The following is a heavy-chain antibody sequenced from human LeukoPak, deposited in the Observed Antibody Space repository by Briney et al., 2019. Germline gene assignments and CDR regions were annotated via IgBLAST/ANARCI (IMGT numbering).Heavy chain of an antibody. J-gene: IGHJ5*02. Sequence: ASVKVSCKASGYTFTSYSMHWVRQAPGQGLEWMGIINPSGGSTSYAQKFQGRVTMTRDMSTSIVYMELSSLGSEDTAVYYCARNRGSSSWLPNWFDPWGQGTLVTVSS. CDR2: INPSGGST. V-gene: IGHV1-46*01. D-gene: IGHD6-13*01. CDR3: ARNRGSSSWLPNWFDP. CDR1: GYTFTSYS.